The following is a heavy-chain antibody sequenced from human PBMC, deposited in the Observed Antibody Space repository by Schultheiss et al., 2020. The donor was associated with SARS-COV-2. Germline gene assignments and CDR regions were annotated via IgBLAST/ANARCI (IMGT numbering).Heavy chain of an antibody. CDR3: ARAATMIVGRGAFDI. Sequence: GGSLRLSCAASGFTFSSYGMHWVRQAPGKGLEWVAVIWYDGSNKYYADSVKGRFTISRDNSKNTLYLQMNSLRAEDTAVYYCARAATMIVGRGAFDIWGQGTMVTVSS. J-gene: IGHJ3*02. CDR2: IWYDGSNK. V-gene: IGHV3-33*01. CDR1: GFTFSSYG. D-gene: IGHD3-22*01.